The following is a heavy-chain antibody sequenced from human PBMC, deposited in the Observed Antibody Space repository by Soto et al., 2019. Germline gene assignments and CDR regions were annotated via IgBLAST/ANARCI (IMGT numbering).Heavy chain of an antibody. V-gene: IGHV3-30-3*01. CDR1: AFTFSDYA. Sequence: GGSLRLSCAASAFTFSDYAMDWVRQAPGKGLEWVAIISYDESNKYYADSVKGRFTISRENSKNTLYLKMNSLRPEDTSVYYCARVDCSITSCYSSWFDPSGQGTLVTVS. CDR3: ARVDCSITSCYSSWFDP. J-gene: IGHJ5*02. D-gene: IGHD2-2*01. CDR2: ISYDESNK.